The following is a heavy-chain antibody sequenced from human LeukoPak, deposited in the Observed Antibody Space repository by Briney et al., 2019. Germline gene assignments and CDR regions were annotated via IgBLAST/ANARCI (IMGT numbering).Heavy chain of an antibody. J-gene: IGHJ5*02. CDR3: AGHGDSGSYYNWFDP. CDR2: LYYSGTN. CDR1: GGFITSYY. D-gene: IGHD1-26*01. Sequence: PSETLSLTCTVSGGFITSYYWSWLRQPPGKGLEWIGYLYYSGTNQYNPSLKSRVTISVDTSKNQFSLKLSSVTAADTAVYYCAGHGDSGSYYNWFDPWGQGTLVTVSS. V-gene: IGHV4-59*08.